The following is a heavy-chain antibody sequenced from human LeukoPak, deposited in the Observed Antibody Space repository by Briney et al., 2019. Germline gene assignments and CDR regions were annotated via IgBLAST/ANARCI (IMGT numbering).Heavy chain of an antibody. CDR1: GFTFDDYA. J-gene: IGHJ3*02. D-gene: IGHD3-10*01. CDR3: AKDMGFGELFSAFDI. V-gene: IGHV3-9*01. CDR2: ISWNSGSI. Sequence: GRSLRLSCAASGFTFDDYAMHWVRQAPGKGLEWVSGISWNSGSIGYADSVKGRFTISRDNAKNSLYLQMNSLRAEDTALYYCAKDMGFGELFSAFDIWGQGTMVTVSS.